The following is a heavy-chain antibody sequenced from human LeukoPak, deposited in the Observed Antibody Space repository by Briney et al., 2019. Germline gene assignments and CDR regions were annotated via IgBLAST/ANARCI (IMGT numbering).Heavy chain of an antibody. CDR2: TYYRSKWYN. CDR3: AREASGTPGYFDS. CDR1: GDSVSSNSAA. V-gene: IGHV6-1*01. J-gene: IGHJ4*02. Sequence: QTLSLTCAISGDSVSSNSAAWSWIRQSPSRGLEWLGRTYYRSKWYNDYAISVKSRITINPDTSKNQVSLQLNTVTLEDTAVYYCAREASGTPGYFDSWGQGTLVTVSS. D-gene: IGHD1/OR15-1a*01.